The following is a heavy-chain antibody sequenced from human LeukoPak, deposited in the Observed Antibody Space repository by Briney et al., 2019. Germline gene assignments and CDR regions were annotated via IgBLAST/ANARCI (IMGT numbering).Heavy chain of an antibody. V-gene: IGHV1-2*02. CDR3: ARDPSNSGYDYLYYFDY. J-gene: IGHJ4*02. D-gene: IGHD5-12*01. CDR1: GYTFTAYY. Sequence: ASVKVSCKASGYTFTAYYIHWVRRAPGQGLEWMGWINPNSGGTESAQKFQGRVTMTRDTSISTAYMELSRLRSDDTAVYYCARDPSNSGYDYLYYFDYWGQGTLVTVSS. CDR2: INPNSGGT.